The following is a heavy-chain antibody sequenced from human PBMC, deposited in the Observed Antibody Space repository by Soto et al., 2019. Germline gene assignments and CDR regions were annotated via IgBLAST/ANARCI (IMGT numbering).Heavy chain of an antibody. D-gene: IGHD4-4*01. CDR3: AGFTVTTVWFDP. CDR2: IYYSGST. J-gene: IGHJ5*02. CDR1: GGSISSGGYY. Sequence: SETLSLTCTVPGGSISSGGYYWSWIRQHPGKGLEWIGYIYYSGSTYYNPSLKSRVTISVDTSKNQFSLKLSSVTAADTAVYYCAGFTVTTVWFDPWGQGTLVTVSS. V-gene: IGHV4-31*03.